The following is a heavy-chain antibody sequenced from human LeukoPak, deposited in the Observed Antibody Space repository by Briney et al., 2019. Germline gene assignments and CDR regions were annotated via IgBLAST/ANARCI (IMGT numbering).Heavy chain of an antibody. D-gene: IGHD3-9*01. V-gene: IGHV3-23*01. J-gene: IGHJ6*02. CDR2: ISGSGGST. Sequence: PGGSLRLSCAASGFTFSSYAMSWVRQAPGKGLEWVSAISGSGGSTYYADSVKGRFTISRDNSKNTLYLQMNSLRAEDTAVYYCAKGSIVLRYFDWLSDYYGMDVWSQGGTVTVSS. CDR3: AKGSIVLRYFDWLSDYYGMDV. CDR1: GFTFSSYA.